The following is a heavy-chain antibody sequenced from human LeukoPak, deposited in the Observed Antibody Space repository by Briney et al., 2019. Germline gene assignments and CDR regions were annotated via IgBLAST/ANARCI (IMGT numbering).Heavy chain of an antibody. V-gene: IGHV4-31*03. Sequence: PSETLSLTCTVSGGSISSGDYYWSWIRQHPGKGLEWIGYIYYSGSTYYNPSLKSRVTISVDTSKNQFSLKLSSVTAADAAVYYCAREWLLFRGFDPWGPGTLVTVSS. D-gene: IGHD3-3*01. J-gene: IGHJ5*02. CDR1: GGSISSGDYY. CDR2: IYYSGST. CDR3: AREWLLFRGFDP.